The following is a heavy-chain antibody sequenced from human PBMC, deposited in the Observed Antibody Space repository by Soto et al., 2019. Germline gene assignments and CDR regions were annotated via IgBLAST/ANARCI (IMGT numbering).Heavy chain of an antibody. Sequence: EVQLVESGGGLVQPGGSLRLSCAASGFTFSSYWMSWVRQAPGKGLEWVANIKQDGSEKYYVDSVKGRFTISRDNAKNSLYLQMNSLRAEDTAVYYCARQMGAPVIRGVLMPWGHGALVTVSS. D-gene: IGHD3-10*01. CDR2: IKQDGSEK. V-gene: IGHV3-7*01. J-gene: IGHJ5*02. CDR1: GFTFSSYW. CDR3: ARQMGAPVIRGVLMP.